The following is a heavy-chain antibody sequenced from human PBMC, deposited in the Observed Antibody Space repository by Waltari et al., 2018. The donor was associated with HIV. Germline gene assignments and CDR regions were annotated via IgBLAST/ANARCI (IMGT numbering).Heavy chain of an antibody. CDR1: GFIFSNFG. CDR2: IQEEGADQ. Sequence: VRLVESGGGVIQPGGSLRLSCAASGFIFSNFGLHWVRQAPGKGLEWWAIIQEEGADQLYLESVKAGFTISRDNSRNTLILQMSVLRTDDTAIYFCAKDFKPRGIDPSFLDNWGQGTLVTVSS. V-gene: IGHV3-30*02. CDR3: AKDFKPRGIDPSFLDN. D-gene: IGHD3-10*01. J-gene: IGHJ4*02.